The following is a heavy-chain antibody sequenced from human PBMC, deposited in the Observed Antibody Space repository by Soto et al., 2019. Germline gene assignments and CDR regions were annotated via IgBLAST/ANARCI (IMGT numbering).Heavy chain of an antibody. V-gene: IGHV4-39*01. CDR3: ARHRDAIVVVVAANSRGAFDI. CDR2: IYYSGST. D-gene: IGHD2-15*01. CDR1: GGSISSSSYY. J-gene: IGHJ3*02. Sequence: SETLSLTCTVSGGSISSSSYYWDWIRQPPGKGLEWIGSIYYSGSTYYNPSLKSRVTISVDTSKNQFSLKLSSVTAADTAVYYCARHRDAIVVVVAANSRGAFDIWGQGTMVTVSS.